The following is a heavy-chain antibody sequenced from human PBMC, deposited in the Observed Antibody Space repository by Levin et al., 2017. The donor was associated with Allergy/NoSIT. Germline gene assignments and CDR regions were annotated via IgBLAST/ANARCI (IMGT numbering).Heavy chain of an antibody. V-gene: IGHV3-30-3*01. D-gene: IGHD6-13*01. CDR3: ARDPSSWLNWFDP. J-gene: IGHJ5*02. CDR2: ISHDGSNK. CDR1: GFTFSYYA. Sequence: GGSLRLSCAASGFTFSYYAMHWVRQAPGKGLEWVAVISHDGSNKYYADSVKGRFTISRDNSKNTLYLQMNSLRVEDTAVYYCARDPSSWLNWFDPWGQGTLVTVSS.